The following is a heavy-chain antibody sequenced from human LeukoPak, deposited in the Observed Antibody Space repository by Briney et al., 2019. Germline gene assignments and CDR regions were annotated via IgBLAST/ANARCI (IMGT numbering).Heavy chain of an antibody. V-gene: IGHV3-30-3*01. CDR3: ARDIGPSGSYYDY. D-gene: IGHD1-26*01. CDR2: ISYDGSNK. CDR1: GFTFSSYA. Sequence: GGSLRLSCAASGFTFSSYAMHWVRQAPGKGLEWVAVISYDGSNKYYADSVKGRFTISRDNSKNTLYLQMNSLRAEDTAVHYCARDIGPSGSYYDYWGQGTLVTVSS. J-gene: IGHJ4*02.